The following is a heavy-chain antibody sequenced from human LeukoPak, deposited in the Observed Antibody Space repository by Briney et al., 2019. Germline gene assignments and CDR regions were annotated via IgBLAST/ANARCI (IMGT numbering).Heavy chain of an antibody. V-gene: IGHV3-23*01. Sequence: PGGSLRLSCAASGFTFSSYAMSWVRQAPGKGLEWVSVISCSGGSTYYADSVKGRFTISRDNSKNTLYLQMNSLRAEDTAVYYCAKDRTWKSGYDHSTLYYCDYWGQGTLVTVSS. J-gene: IGHJ4*02. CDR2: ISCSGGST. D-gene: IGHD5-12*01. CDR3: AKDRTWKSGYDHSTLYYCDY. CDR1: GFTFSSYA.